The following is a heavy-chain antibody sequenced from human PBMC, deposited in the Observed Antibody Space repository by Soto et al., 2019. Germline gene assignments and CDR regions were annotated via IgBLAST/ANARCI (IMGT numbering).Heavy chain of an antibody. D-gene: IGHD3-10*01. CDR3: ARAWYYFGSGNDYVYGMDV. Sequence: QVQLQESGPGLVKPSETLSLTCSVSGGSISSYYWSWIRQPPGKGLEWIGCIYYSGSTNYNPSLQSRVTISVDTSNNQFSLKLSSVTAADTAVYYCARAWYYFGSGNDYVYGMDVWGQGTTVSVSS. V-gene: IGHV4-59*01. J-gene: IGHJ6*02. CDR2: IYYSGST. CDR1: GGSISSYY.